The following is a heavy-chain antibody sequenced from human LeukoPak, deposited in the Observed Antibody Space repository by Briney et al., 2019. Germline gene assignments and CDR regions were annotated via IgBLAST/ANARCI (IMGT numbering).Heavy chain of an antibody. D-gene: IGHD3-10*01. J-gene: IGHJ4*02. CDR2: ISESSSHI. CDR3: AKDNAYYYADY. Sequence: GGSLRLSCVASGFTFSSYSMNWVRQAPGKGLEWVSSISESSSHIYYADSVKGRFTISRDNAKNSLYLQMNSLRAEDTAVYYCAKDNAYYYADYWGQGTLVTVSS. CDR1: GFTFSSYS. V-gene: IGHV3-21*01.